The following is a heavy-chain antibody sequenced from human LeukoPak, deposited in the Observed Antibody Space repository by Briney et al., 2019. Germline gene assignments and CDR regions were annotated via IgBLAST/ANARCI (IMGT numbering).Heavy chain of an antibody. J-gene: IGHJ4*02. CDR1: GFTFSSYA. V-gene: IGHV3-64*01. CDR2: ISSNGGST. CDR3: ARGADGYKGTFDY. D-gene: IGHD5-24*01. Sequence: PGGSLRLSCAASGFTFSSYAMHWVRQAPGKGLEYVSAISSNGGSTYYANSVKGRFTISRDNSKNTLYLQMGSLRAEDMAVYYCARGADGYKGTFDYWGQGTLVTVSS.